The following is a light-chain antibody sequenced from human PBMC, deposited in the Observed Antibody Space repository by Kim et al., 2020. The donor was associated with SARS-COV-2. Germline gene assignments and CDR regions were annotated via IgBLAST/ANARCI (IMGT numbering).Light chain of an antibody. J-gene: IGKJ2*01. CDR3: HQYNNWPPYT. Sequence: SPGERATLSCRASQSVSTKLAWFQQKPGQAPRLLIHSASIRATGIPARFSGSGSGTEFTLIINSLQSEDFAVYYCHQYNNWPPYTFGQGTKLEI. CDR1: QSVSTK. V-gene: IGKV3-15*01. CDR2: SAS.